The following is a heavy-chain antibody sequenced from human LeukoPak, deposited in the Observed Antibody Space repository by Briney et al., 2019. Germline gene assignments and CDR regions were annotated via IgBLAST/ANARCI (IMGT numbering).Heavy chain of an antibody. V-gene: IGHV4-39*01. J-gene: IGHJ6*03. CDR2: IYYSGST. CDR3: ARHNRNYYYYMDD. D-gene: IGHD1-14*01. Sequence: SETLSLTCTVSSGSISSSSYYWGWIRRPPGKGLEWIGSIYYSGSTYYNPSLKSRVTISVDTSKNQFSLKLSSVTAADTAVYYCARHNRNYYYYMDDWGKGTTVTVSS. CDR1: SGSISSSSYY.